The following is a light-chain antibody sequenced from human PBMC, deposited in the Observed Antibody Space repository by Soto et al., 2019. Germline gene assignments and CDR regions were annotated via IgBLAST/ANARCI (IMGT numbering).Light chain of an antibody. V-gene: IGKV3-20*01. CDR3: QQYGSSPPLYT. CDR2: SAS. CDR1: QSVNNNY. Sequence: DIVLTQSPGTLSLSPGERATFSCRASQSVNNNYLAWYQQKPGQTPRLLVSSASTRATGIPDRFSGSGSGTDFTLTISRLEPEDFAVYYCQQYGSSPPLYTFGQGTKLEIK. J-gene: IGKJ2*01.